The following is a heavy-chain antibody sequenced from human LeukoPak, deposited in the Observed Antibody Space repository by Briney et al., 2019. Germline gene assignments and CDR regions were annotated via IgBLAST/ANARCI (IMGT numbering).Heavy chain of an antibody. CDR3: ARGSDILTGYLLDY. J-gene: IGHJ4*02. CDR1: GGTFSSYA. D-gene: IGHD3-9*01. CDR2: IIPILGIA. Sequence: SVKVSCKASGGTFSSYAISWVRQAPGQGLEWMGRIIPILGIANYAQKFQGRVTITADKSTSTAYMELSSLRSEDTAVYYCARGSDILTGYLLDYWGQGTLVTVSS. V-gene: IGHV1-69*04.